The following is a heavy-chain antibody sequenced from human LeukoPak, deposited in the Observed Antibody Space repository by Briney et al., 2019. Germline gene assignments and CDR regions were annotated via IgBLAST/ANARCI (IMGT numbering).Heavy chain of an antibody. CDR1: GFXFSSYG. Sequence: GGSLRLSCEASGFXFSSYGIHWVRQAPGKGLEWVALIWYDRSTKYYADSVKGRFIISRDNYKNTLYLQMNSLRAEDTAVYYCARDGIGAATVEYYFDYWGQGTLVAVSS. CDR2: IWYDRSTK. J-gene: IGHJ4*02. V-gene: IGHV3-33*01. D-gene: IGHD2-15*01. CDR3: ARDGIGAATVEYYFDY.